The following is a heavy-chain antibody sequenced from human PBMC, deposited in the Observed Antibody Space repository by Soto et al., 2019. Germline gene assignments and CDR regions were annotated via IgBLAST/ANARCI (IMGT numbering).Heavy chain of an antibody. Sequence: SETLSLSCTVSGGSISSGDYYGSWIRQPPGKGLEWIGYIYYSGSTYYNPSLKSRVTISVDTSKNQFSLKLSSVTAADTAVYYCARATIVLVPAAMVSHWFDPWGQGTLVTVSS. V-gene: IGHV4-30-4*01. D-gene: IGHD2-2*01. J-gene: IGHJ5*02. CDR2: IYYSGST. CDR1: GGSISSGDYY. CDR3: ARATIVLVPAAMVSHWFDP.